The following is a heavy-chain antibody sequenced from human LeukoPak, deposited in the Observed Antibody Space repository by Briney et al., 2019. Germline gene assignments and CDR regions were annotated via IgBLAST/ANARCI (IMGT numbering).Heavy chain of an antibody. CDR3: ARGFVIVVVPASPEDYGMDV. D-gene: IGHD2-2*01. V-gene: IGHV1-8*02. CDR2: MNPNSGNT. CDR1: GYTFTSYD. J-gene: IGHJ6*02. Sequence: ASVKVSCKASGYTFTSYDINWVRQATGQGLEWMGWMNPNSGNTGYAQKFQGRVTMTRNTSISTAYMELSSLRSEDTAVYYCARGFVIVVVPASPEDYGMDVWGQGTTVTVSS.